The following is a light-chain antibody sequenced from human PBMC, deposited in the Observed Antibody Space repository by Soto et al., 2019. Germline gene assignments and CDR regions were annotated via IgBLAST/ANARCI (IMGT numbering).Light chain of an antibody. CDR2: DAF. V-gene: IGLV2-14*03. CDR3: SSYTSSSTPYV. Sequence: QPVLTQPASVSGSPGQSITISCTGTSSDVGGYNYVSWYQYHPGKAPKLMIYDAFNRPSGVSNRFSGSKSGNTASLTISGLQAEDEADYYCSSYTSSSTPYVFGTGTKLTVL. J-gene: IGLJ1*01. CDR1: SSDVGGYNY.